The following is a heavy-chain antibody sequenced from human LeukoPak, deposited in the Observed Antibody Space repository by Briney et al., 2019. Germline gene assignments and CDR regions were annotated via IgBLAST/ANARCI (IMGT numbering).Heavy chain of an antibody. CDR2: ISGDGGST. D-gene: IGHD6-19*01. CDR3: AKDLANSSGWYVRLVPIYYYGMDV. Sequence: QPGGSLRLSCAASGFTFDDYAMHWVRQAPGKGLEWVSLISGDGGSTYYADPVKGRFTISRDNSKNSLYLQMNSPRTEDTALYYCAKDLANSSGWYVRLVPIYYYGMDVWGQGTTVTVSS. J-gene: IGHJ6*02. V-gene: IGHV3-43*02. CDR1: GFTFDDYA.